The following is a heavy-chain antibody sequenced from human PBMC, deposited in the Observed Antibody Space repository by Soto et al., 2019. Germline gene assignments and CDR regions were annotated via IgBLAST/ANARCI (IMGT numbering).Heavy chain of an antibody. V-gene: IGHV1-69*13. Sequence: SVKVSCKASGGTFSSYAISWVRQAPGQGLEWMGGIIPIFGTANYAQTFQGRVTITADESTSTAYMELSSLRSEDTAVYYCARDRAITIFGVVSVWDAFDIWGQGTMVTVSS. CDR3: ARDRAITIFGVVSVWDAFDI. CDR2: IIPIFGTA. CDR1: GGTFSSYA. J-gene: IGHJ3*02. D-gene: IGHD3-3*01.